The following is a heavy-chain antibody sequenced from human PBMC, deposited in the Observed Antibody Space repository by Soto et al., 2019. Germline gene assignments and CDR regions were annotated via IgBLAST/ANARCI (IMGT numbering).Heavy chain of an antibody. CDR3: ARPTIAAAGKVRRDYYYYYGMDV. D-gene: IGHD6-13*01. Sequence: ASVKVSCKASGATLNSFINYGITWVRQTPGQGLEWMGIINPSGGSTSYAQKFQGRVTMTRDTSTSTVYMELSSLRSEDTAVYYCARPTIAAAGKVRRDYYYYYGMDVWGQGTTVTVSS. CDR1: GATLNSFINY. J-gene: IGHJ6*02. CDR2: INPSGGST. V-gene: IGHV1-46*02.